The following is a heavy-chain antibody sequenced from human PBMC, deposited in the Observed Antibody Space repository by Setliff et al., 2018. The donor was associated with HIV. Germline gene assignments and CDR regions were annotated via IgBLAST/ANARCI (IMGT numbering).Heavy chain of an antibody. J-gene: IGHJ2*01. CDR1: GGSIMTGDW. Sequence: SETLSLTCAVSGGSIMTGDWWSWVRQSPTKGLEWIGEISHSGSTNYNPSLRSRVTMSVDKSNNQFSLKLSSVTAADTAVYYCARQVDTVVRGVRALAHFDLWGRGTLVTVSS. D-gene: IGHD3-10*01. CDR2: ISHSGST. CDR3: ARQVDTVVRGVRALAHFDL. V-gene: IGHV4-4*02.